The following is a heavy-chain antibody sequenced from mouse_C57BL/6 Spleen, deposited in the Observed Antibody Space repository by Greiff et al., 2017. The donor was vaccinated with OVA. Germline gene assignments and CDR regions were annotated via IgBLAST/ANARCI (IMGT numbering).Heavy chain of an antibody. CDR3: ASDSSGSYYAMDY. CDR1: GYTFTSYG. J-gene: IGHJ4*01. Sequence: QVQLKQSGAELARPGASVKLSCKASGYTFTSYGISWVKQRTGQGLEWIGEIYPRSGNTYYNEKFKGKATLTADKSSSTAYMEPRSLTSEDSAVYSCASDSSGSYYAMDYWGQGTSVTVSS. CDR2: IYPRSGNT. V-gene: IGHV1-81*01. D-gene: IGHD3-2*02.